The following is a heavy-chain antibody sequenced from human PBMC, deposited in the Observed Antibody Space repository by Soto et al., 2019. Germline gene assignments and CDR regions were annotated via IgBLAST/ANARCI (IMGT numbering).Heavy chain of an antibody. CDR2: TYYKSKWNY. CDR3: VRQPLATLALYGMDV. Sequence: PSQTLALTCDSFGVRVSDLLAARNWIRESQSRGLEWLGRTYYKSKWNYDYAESVKSRITITPDTSNNHFSLQLNSVTPEDTAVYYCVRQPLATLALYGMDVWGQGTTVTVSS. V-gene: IGHV6-1*01. J-gene: IGHJ6*02. D-gene: IGHD6-6*01. CDR1: GVRVSDLLAA.